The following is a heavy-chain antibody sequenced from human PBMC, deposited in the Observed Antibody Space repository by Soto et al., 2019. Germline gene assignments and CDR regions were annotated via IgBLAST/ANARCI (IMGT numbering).Heavy chain of an antibody. V-gene: IGHV1-46*03. CDR3: ARSSIADYFDY. CDR1: GYTFTSYY. D-gene: IGHD6-6*01. Sequence: VASVKVSCKASGYTFTSYYMRWVRQAPGQGLEWMGIINPSGGSTSYAQKFQGRVTMTRDTSTSTVYMELSSLRSEDTAVYYCARSSIADYFDYWGQGTLVTVSS. J-gene: IGHJ4*02. CDR2: INPSGGST.